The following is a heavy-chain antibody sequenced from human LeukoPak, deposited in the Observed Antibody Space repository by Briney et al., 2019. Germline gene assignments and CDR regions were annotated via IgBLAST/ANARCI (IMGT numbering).Heavy chain of an antibody. Sequence: GRSLRLSCAASGFTFSSYAMHWVRQAPGKGLEWVANIKQDGSEKYYVDSVKGRFTISRDNAKNSLYLQMNSLRAEDTAVYYCARVMTEVVASFDYWGQGTLVTVSS. CDR2: IKQDGSEK. V-gene: IGHV3-7*01. J-gene: IGHJ4*02. CDR3: ARVMTEVVASFDY. D-gene: IGHD2-15*01. CDR1: GFTFSSYA.